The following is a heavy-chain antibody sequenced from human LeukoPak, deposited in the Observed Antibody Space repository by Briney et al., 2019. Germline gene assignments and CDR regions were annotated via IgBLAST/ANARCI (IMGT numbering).Heavy chain of an antibody. Sequence: SETLSLTCTVSGGSISSYYWSWIRQPPGKGLEWIGRIYTSGSTNYNPSLKSRVTMSVDTSKNQFSLKLSSVTAADTAVYYCARDGSGFLASDNHWFDPWGQGTLVTVSS. V-gene: IGHV4-4*07. J-gene: IGHJ5*02. D-gene: IGHD3-3*01. CDR3: ARDGSGFLASDNHWFDP. CDR2: IYTSGST. CDR1: GGSISSYY.